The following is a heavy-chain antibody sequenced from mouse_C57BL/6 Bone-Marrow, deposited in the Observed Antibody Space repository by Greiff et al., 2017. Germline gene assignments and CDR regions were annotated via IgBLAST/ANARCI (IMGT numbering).Heavy chain of an antibody. CDR3: ASDYGSPWYFDV. Sequence: VQLQQSGAELARPGASVKLSCKASGYTFTSYGISWVKQRTGQGLEWIGEIYPRSGNTYYNEKFKGKATLTVDKSSSTAYMQLSSLTSEDSAVYYCASDYGSPWYFDVWGTGTTVTVSS. J-gene: IGHJ1*03. CDR1: GYTFTSYG. CDR2: IYPRSGNT. V-gene: IGHV1-81*01. D-gene: IGHD1-1*01.